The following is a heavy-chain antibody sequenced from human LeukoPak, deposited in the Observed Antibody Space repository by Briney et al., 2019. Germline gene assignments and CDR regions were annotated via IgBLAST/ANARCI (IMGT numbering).Heavy chain of an antibody. Sequence: SETLPLTCTVSGVSIGSYYWSWIRQPPGKGLEWIGYIYYSGSTYYNPSLKSRVTKSVDTSKNQFSLKLSSVTAADTAVYYCARDEYDILTGHRNNWFDPWGQGTLVTVSS. D-gene: IGHD3-9*01. J-gene: IGHJ5*02. V-gene: IGHV4-30-4*01. CDR3: ARDEYDILTGHRNNWFDP. CDR1: GVSIGSYY. CDR2: IYYSGST.